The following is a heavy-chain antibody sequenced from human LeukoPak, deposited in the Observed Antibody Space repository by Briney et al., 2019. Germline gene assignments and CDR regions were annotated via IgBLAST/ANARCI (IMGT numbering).Heavy chain of an antibody. J-gene: IGHJ5*02. CDR1: GFTFSGYA. D-gene: IGHD6-13*01. CDR3: AKDSDELIAAAYNWFDP. Sequence: PGGSLRLSCAASGFTFSGYAMTWVRQAPGKGLEWVSAISGSGGGTYYADSVKGRFTISRDNSKNTLYLQMNSLRAEDTAVYYCAKDSDELIAAAYNWFDPWGQGTLVTVSS. V-gene: IGHV3-23*01. CDR2: ISGSGGGT.